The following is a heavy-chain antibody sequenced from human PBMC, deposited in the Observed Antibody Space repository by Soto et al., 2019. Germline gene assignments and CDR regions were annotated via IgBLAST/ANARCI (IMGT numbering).Heavy chain of an antibody. J-gene: IGHJ3*02. CDR3: ARDLYYSSGRYFDHDAFDI. V-gene: IGHV1-18*01. D-gene: IGHD6-19*01. CDR1: GYNFTSYG. Sequence: QVQLVQSGADVKKPGASVKVSCKASGYNFTSYGISWVRQAPGQGLEWMGWISPHNDRTKYARRFQDRVTLTTETPTSTVYMELGTLRSDETVVYYCARDLYYSSGRYFDHDAFDIWGQGTVVMVSS. CDR2: ISPHNDRT.